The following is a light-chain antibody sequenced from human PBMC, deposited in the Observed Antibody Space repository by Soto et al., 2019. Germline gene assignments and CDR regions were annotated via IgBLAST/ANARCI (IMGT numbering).Light chain of an antibody. V-gene: IGKV3-15*01. CDR2: GAS. J-gene: IGKJ5*01. CDR3: QQYNDWPIT. Sequence: EVVLTQSPATLSMSPGDSATLSCRASQSVSSNFAWYHQQPAQAPRLLIYGASTRATGIPARFSGSGAGAEFPITSSSLQSEDFAFYYCQQYNDWPITFGQGTRLEIK. CDR1: QSVSSN.